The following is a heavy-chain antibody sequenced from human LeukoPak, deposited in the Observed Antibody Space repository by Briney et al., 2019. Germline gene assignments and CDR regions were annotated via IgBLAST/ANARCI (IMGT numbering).Heavy chain of an antibody. Sequence: SETLSLTCTVSDGSIRSSSYYWGWIRQPPGKTLEWIGSIYYSGSTYYNPSLKSRVTISVDTSKKHFSLKLTSVTAADTAVYYCTRHRDSSNWYEDYWGQGTLVTVSS. D-gene: IGHD6-13*01. CDR3: TRHRDSSNWYEDY. V-gene: IGHV4-39*01. J-gene: IGHJ4*02. CDR2: IYYSGST. CDR1: DGSIRSSSYY.